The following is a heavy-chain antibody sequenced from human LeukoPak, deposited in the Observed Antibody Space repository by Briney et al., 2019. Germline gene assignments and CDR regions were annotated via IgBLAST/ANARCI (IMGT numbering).Heavy chain of an antibody. CDR3: ARDGVRGYDFWSGYSAFDI. J-gene: IGHJ3*02. Sequence: GASMKVSCTASGYTFTSYAMHWVRQAPGQRLEWMGWINAGNGNTKYSQKFQGRVTITRDTSASTAYMELSSLRSEDTAVYYCARDGVRGYDFWSGYSAFDIWGQGTMVTVSS. V-gene: IGHV1-3*01. CDR1: GYTFTSYA. CDR2: INAGNGNT. D-gene: IGHD3-3*01.